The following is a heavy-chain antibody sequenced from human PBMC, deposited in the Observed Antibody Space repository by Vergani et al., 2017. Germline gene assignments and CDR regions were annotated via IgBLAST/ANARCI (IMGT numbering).Heavy chain of an antibody. Sequence: EVQLVESGGGLVKPGGSLRLSCAASGFTFSNAWMNWVRQAPGKGLEWVGRIKRKTDGGTTDYAAPVKGRFTISREDSKTTLYLQMNSLKTEDTAVYYCTTDSPDVLLYFEGNSNFDYWGQGTLVTGSS. CDR1: GFTFSNAW. V-gene: IGHV3-15*07. CDR3: TTDSPDVLLYFEGNSNFDY. J-gene: IGHJ4*02. D-gene: IGHD3-9*01. CDR2: IKRKTDGGTT.